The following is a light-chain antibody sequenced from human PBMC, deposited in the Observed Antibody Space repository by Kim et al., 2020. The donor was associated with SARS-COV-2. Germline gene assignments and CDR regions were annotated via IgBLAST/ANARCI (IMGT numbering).Light chain of an antibody. CDR1: NIGSKS. CDR2: YDT. J-gene: IGLJ1*01. V-gene: IGLV3-21*01. CDR3: QVWDSSSCI. Sequence: SYELTQPPSLSVAPGETASITCGGNNIGSKSVHWYQQRPGQAPILVIYYDTDRPSGIPERFSGSNSGNTATLTISRVEAGDEADYYCQVWDSSSCIFGTGTKVTVL.